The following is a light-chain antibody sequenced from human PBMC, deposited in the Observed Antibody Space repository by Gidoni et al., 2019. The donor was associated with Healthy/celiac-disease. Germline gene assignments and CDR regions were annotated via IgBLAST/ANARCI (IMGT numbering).Light chain of an antibody. Sequence: SSELTQDPAVSVALGQTVMITCQRDGLRSYYASWYQQKPGQAPVLVIYGKNNRPSGIPGRFSGSSSGNTASLTITGAQAEDEADYYCNSRDSSGNLPVVFGGWTKLTVL. CDR3: NSRDSSGNLPVV. J-gene: IGLJ2*01. CDR1: GLRSYY. V-gene: IGLV3-19*01. CDR2: GKN.